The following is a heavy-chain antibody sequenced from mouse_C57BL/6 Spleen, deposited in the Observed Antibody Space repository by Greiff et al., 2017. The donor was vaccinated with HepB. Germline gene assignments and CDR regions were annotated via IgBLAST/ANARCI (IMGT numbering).Heavy chain of an antibody. V-gene: IGHV5-6*01. J-gene: IGHJ2*01. CDR2: ISSGGSYT. CDR3: ARHYCDY. Sequence: EVHLVESGGDLVKPGGSLKLSCAASGFTFSSYGMSWVRQTPDKRLEWVATISSGGSYTYYPDSVKGRFTISRDHAKNTLYLQMSSLKSEDTAMYSCARHYCDYWGQGTTLTVSS. D-gene: IGHD1-1*01. CDR1: GFTFSSYG.